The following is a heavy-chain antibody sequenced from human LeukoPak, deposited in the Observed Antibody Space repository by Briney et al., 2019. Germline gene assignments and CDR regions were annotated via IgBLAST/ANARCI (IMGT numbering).Heavy chain of an antibody. CDR1: GGSISSGGYY. V-gene: IGHV4-31*03. Sequence: SETLSPTCTVSGGSISSGGYYWSWIRQHPGKGLEWIGYIYYSGSTYYNPSLKSRVTISVDTSKNQFSLKLSSVTAADTAVYYCASSERYCSSTSCYYGDFDYWGQGTLVTVSS. D-gene: IGHD2-2*01. CDR3: ASSERYCSSTSCYYGDFDY. J-gene: IGHJ4*02. CDR2: IYYSGST.